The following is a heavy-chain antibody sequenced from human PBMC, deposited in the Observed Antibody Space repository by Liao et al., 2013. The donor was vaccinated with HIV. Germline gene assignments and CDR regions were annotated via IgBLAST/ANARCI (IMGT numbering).Heavy chain of an antibody. CDR2: VYTSGST. Sequence: QVQLQESGPGLVKPSETLSLTCSVSDDSISSYYWSWIRQPAGKGLEWIGRVYTSGSTNYNPSLRSRVTMSVDTSKNQFSLKLRSVTAADTAVYYCAREGPYYFGSGTYSTHYFDYWGQGTLVTVSS. J-gene: IGHJ4*02. D-gene: IGHD3-10*01. CDR3: AREGPYYFGSGTYSTHYFDY. CDR1: DDSISSYY. V-gene: IGHV4-4*07.